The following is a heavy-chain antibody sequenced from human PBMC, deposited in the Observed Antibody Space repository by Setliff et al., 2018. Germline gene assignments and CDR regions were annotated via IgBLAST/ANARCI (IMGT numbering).Heavy chain of an antibody. CDR1: GGSISSGSYY. J-gene: IGHJ6*02. V-gene: IGHV4-61*09. D-gene: IGHD6-25*01. Sequence: SETLSLTCTVSGGSISSGSYYWNWIRQPAEKGLEWIGHIQTIGSTNYNPSLRSRVTISVDTSKNQFSLTLSSVTAADTAVYYCARVSGMGSPPYYYYYYGMDVWGQGTTVTVSS. CDR2: IQTIGST. CDR3: ARVSGMGSPPYYYYYYGMDV.